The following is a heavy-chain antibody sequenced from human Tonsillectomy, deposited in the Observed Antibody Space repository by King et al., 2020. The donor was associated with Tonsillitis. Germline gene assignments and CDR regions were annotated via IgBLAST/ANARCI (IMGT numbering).Heavy chain of an antibody. CDR3: VKARGYGSGSDFTLGS. J-gene: IGHJ5*02. CDR2: ISDDESRK. V-gene: IGHV3-30*18. D-gene: IGHD3-10*01. CDR1: GFTFSTYN. Sequence: VQLVESGGGVVQPGRSLVVSCAASGFTFSTYNMHWVCQAPGKGLEWVAVISDDESRKYYADSVKGRFTISRDNPKNTLYLQMNSLRDEDTAVYYCVKARGYGSGSDFTLGSWGQGTLVIVSS.